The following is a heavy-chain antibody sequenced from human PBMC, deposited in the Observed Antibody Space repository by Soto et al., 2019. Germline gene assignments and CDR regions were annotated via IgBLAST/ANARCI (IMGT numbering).Heavy chain of an antibody. CDR3: GHSRVDILTAYYDGWFDL. CDR2: IYWDDDK. CDR1: GFSLTTSAVG. Sequence: QITLKESGPTLVKPTQALTLTCTFSGFSLTTSAVGVGWIRQPPGKALEWLALIYWDDDKRYNPSLKSRLTITKDTCKHQVVLTLANMDPVDTARYCRGHSRVDILTAYYDGWFDLWGQGNLVTVSS. J-gene: IGHJ5*02. V-gene: IGHV2-5*02. D-gene: IGHD3-9*01.